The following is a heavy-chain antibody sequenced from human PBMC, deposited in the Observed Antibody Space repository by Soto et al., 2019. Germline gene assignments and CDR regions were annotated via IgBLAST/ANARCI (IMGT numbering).Heavy chain of an antibody. CDR2: ISSSSSYI. J-gene: IGHJ4*02. D-gene: IGHD4-17*01. CDR1: GFTFSSYS. Sequence: EVQLLESGGDLVQPGGSLRLSCAASGFTFSSYSMNWVRQAPGKGLEWVSSISSSSSYIYYADSVKGRFTISRDNAKNSLYLQMNRLRAEDTTVYYCARARGAVTTLVDYWGQGTLVTVSS. CDR3: ARARGAVTTLVDY. V-gene: IGHV3-21*01.